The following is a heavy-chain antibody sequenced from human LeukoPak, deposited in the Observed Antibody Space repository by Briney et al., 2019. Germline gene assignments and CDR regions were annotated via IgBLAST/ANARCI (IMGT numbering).Heavy chain of an antibody. J-gene: IGHJ4*02. D-gene: IGHD2-15*01. CDR3: ARSGEGGAY. CDR2: IYYSRST. Sequence: KPSENLSPTSTVSGGSGSSHYWRWIRQPPGKGLEWIGYIYYSRSTIYSPSLQGRVTIIIDTSKNQFSLNLSSVTAADTAVYYCARSGEGGAYWGQGTLVTVSS. CDR1: GGSGSSHY. V-gene: IGHV4-59*02.